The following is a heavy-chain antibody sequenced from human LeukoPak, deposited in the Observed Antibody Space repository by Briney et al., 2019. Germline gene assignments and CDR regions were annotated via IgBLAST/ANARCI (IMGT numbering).Heavy chain of an antibody. Sequence: GGSLRLSCAASGFTFSTYSMNWVRQAPGKGLEWVSYISSRGDIYYADSVKGRFTISRDNAKNSLYLQMNSLRAEDTAVYFCAKRGVVIRVILVGFHKEAYYFDSWGQGALVTVSS. CDR2: ISSRGDI. CDR1: GFTFSTYS. J-gene: IGHJ4*02. D-gene: IGHD3-22*01. CDR3: AKRGVVIRVILVGFHKEAYYFDS. V-gene: IGHV3-21*05.